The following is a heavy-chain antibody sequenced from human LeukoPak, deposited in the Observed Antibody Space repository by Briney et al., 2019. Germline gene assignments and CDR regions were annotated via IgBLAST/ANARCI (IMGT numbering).Heavy chain of an antibody. V-gene: IGHV4-38-2*01. CDR1: GYSISSGYY. J-gene: IGHJ5*02. D-gene: IGHD3-3*01. CDR2: IYHSGST. CDR3: ARRSIFGVVNKRGWFDP. Sequence: SETLSLTCAVSGYSISSGYYWGWIRQPPGKGLEWIGSIYHSGSTYYNPSLKSRVTISVDTSKNQFSLKLSSVTAAGTAVYYCARRSIFGVVNKRGWFDPWGQGTLVTVSS.